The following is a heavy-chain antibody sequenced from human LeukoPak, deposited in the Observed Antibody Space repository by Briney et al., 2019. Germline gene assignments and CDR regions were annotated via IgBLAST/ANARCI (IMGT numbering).Heavy chain of an antibody. Sequence: GGYLCLSCAASGFTLSSYAMSWVRQAPGKGLEWVSAISGSGGSTYYADSVKGRFTISRDNSKNTLYLQMNSLRAEDTAVYYCAKADSSGYYGGAFDIWGQGTMVTVSS. J-gene: IGHJ3*02. CDR2: ISGSGGST. CDR3: AKADSSGYYGGAFDI. V-gene: IGHV3-23*01. CDR1: GFTLSSYA. D-gene: IGHD3-22*01.